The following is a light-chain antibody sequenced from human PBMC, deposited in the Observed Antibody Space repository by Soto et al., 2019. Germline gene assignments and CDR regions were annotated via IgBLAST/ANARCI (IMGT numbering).Light chain of an antibody. J-gene: IGKJ5*01. CDR1: QSLLHITGETF. CDR3: MQSTQLPPT. CDR2: EVS. Sequence: DVVMTQTPLSLSVAPGQPASISCKSSQSLLHITGETFLFWYLQKPGQSPQLLIYEVSTRVSGVTHRFSGSGSGTNLTLEISRVETDDVGIYYCMQSTQLPPTFGQGTRLGIE. V-gene: IGKV2D-29*02.